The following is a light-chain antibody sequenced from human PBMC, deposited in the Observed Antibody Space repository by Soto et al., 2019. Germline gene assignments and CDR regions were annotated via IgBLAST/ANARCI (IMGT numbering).Light chain of an antibody. CDR2: GNT. V-gene: IGLV1-40*01. Sequence: QLVLTQPPSVSGAPGQRVTIFCTGSSSNIGADYHVHWYQQLPGTAPRLLIYGNTNRPSVVPGRFSGSKSDTSASLAITGLQAEDEGDYYRQSYDTSLRVYGLGTGSKLTVL. CDR1: SSNIGADYH. CDR3: QSYDTSLRVYG. J-gene: IGLJ1*01.